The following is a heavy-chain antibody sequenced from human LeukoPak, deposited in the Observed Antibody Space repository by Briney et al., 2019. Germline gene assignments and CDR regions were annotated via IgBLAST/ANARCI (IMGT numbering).Heavy chain of an antibody. CDR2: IYYSGST. V-gene: IGHV4-39*01. Sequence: SETLSLTCTVSGGSISSSSYYWGWIRQPPGKGLEWIGSIYYSGSTYYNPSLKSRVTISVDTSKNQFSLKLNSVTAADTAVYCSARHEADAFDIWGQGTMVTVSS. J-gene: IGHJ3*02. CDR1: GGSISSSSYY. CDR3: ARHEADAFDI.